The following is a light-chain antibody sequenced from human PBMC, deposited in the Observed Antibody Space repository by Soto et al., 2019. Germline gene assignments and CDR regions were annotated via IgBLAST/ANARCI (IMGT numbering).Light chain of an antibody. J-gene: IGLJ2*01. CDR1: SSDVGAYNF. CDR2: DVS. V-gene: IGLV2-11*01. Sequence: QSALTQPRSVSGSPGQSVTISCTGTSSDVGAYNFVSWYQHNPGKAPKLMIFDVSARPSGVPDRFSGSKSANTASLTISGLQAEDEADYYCCSYAGSYTLVFGGGTKLTVL. CDR3: CSYAGSYTLV.